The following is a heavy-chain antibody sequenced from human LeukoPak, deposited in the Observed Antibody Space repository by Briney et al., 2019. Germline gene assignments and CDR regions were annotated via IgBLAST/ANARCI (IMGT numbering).Heavy chain of an antibody. CDR2: FDPEDGET. CDR3: ATDLVVVPAASAFDP. D-gene: IGHD2-2*01. V-gene: IGHV1-24*01. Sequence: ASVKVSCKVSGYTLTELSTHWVRQAPGKGLEWMGGFDPEDGETIYAQKFQGRVTMTEDTSTDTAYMKLSSLRSEDTAVYYCATDLVVVPAASAFDPWGQGTLVTVSS. J-gene: IGHJ5*02. CDR1: GYTLTELS.